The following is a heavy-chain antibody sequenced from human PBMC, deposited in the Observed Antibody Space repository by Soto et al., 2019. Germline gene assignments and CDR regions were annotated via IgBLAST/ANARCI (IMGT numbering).Heavy chain of an antibody. D-gene: IGHD4-17*01. V-gene: IGHV4-34*01. CDR3: AQGDYDYYYYGMDV. CDR1: GGSFSGYY. J-gene: IGHJ6*02. Sequence: QVQLQQWGAGLLKPSETLSLTCAVYGGSFSGYYWSWIRQPPGKGLEWIGEINHSGSTNYNPSLKSRVTISVDTSKNQFSLKLSSVTAADTAVYYCAQGDYDYYYYGMDVWGQGTTVTVSS. CDR2: INHSGST.